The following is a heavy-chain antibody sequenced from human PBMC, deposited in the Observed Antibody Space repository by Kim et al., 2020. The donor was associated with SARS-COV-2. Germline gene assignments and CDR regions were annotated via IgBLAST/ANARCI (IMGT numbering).Heavy chain of an antibody. Sequence: GGSLRLSCAASGFTFSSYAMHWVRQAPGKGLEWVAVISYDGSNKYYADSVKGRFTISRDNSKNTLYLQMNSLRAEDTAVYYCARDVYGGYEYYFDYWGQG. CDR2: ISYDGSNK. CDR3: ARDVYGGYEYYFDY. V-gene: IGHV3-30*04. CDR1: GFTFSSYA. J-gene: IGHJ4*02. D-gene: IGHD4-17*01.